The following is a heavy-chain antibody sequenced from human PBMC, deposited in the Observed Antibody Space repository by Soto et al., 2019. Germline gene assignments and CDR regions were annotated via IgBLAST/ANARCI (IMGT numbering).Heavy chain of an antibody. D-gene: IGHD2-15*01. Sequence: QVQLQESGPGLAKPSETLSLTCTVSGASISSFYWSWLRQPPGKGLEWIGYIYYSGSTKYNPSLKSRVTMSVDTSKNQFSLRLSSVTAADTAVYYCARHWDDGYCSGASCYPLDSWGQGMLVTVSS. V-gene: IGHV4-59*08. CDR1: GASISSFY. J-gene: IGHJ4*02. CDR2: IYYSGST. CDR3: ARHWDDGYCSGASCYPLDS.